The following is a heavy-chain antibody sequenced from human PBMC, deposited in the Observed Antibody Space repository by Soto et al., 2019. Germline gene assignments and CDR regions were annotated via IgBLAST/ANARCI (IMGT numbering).Heavy chain of an antibody. CDR3: ERGRYGDY. CDR1: GYTFTSYG. CDR2: ISATNGST. D-gene: IGHD1-1*01. V-gene: IGHV1-18*01. J-gene: IGHJ4*02. Sequence: QVHLVQSGAEVKKPGASVKVSCKASGYTFTSYGITWVRQAPGQGLEWMGWISATNGSTGYAPKLQGRVIVTRDTPTSTPYMALMSLRSDGTAVYSCERGRYGDYWGQGARVTVSS.